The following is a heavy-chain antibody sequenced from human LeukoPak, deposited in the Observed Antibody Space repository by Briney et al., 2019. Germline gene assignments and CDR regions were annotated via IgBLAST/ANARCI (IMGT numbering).Heavy chain of an antibody. Sequence: SQTLFLTCTVSGGFTGSGNYYWSWIRQHPGKGLEWIGYIHYSGSTYYNPSLKTRVTISMDTSKNQLSLKLQSVTAADTAVYYCARDKYCTSGVCYFDYWGQGTLVTVSS. CDR3: ARDKYCTSGVCYFDY. CDR2: IHYSGST. CDR1: GGFTGSGNYY. J-gene: IGHJ4*02. D-gene: IGHD2-8*01. V-gene: IGHV4-31*03.